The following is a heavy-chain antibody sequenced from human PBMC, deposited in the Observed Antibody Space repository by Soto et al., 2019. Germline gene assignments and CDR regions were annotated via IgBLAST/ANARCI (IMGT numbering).Heavy chain of an antibody. CDR2: IYYTGST. CDR3: ARGSQLERDAFDI. D-gene: IGHD1-1*01. Sequence: QVQLQESGPGLVKPSQTLSLTCTVSGVSISSGGYYWSWIRQHPGKCLEWIGYIYYTGSTYYNPSLKSRVTMSLDTSKNQFSLKLSSVTVADTAVYYCARGSQLERDAFDIWGQGTMVTVSS. J-gene: IGHJ3*02. CDR1: GVSISSGGYY. V-gene: IGHV4-31*03.